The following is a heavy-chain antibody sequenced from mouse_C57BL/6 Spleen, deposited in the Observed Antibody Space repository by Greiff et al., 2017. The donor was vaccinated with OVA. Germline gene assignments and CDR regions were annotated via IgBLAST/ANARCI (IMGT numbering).Heavy chain of an antibody. J-gene: IGHJ3*01. CDR2: IDPDTGGT. CDR1: GYTFTDYE. CDR3: TREVYYDYGSWCAY. V-gene: IGHV1-15*01. Sequence: VQLQQSGAELVRPGASVTLSCKASGYTFTDYEMHWVKQTPVHGLEWIGAIDPDTGGTAYNQKFKGKAILTADKSSSTAYMELRSLTSEDSAVYYCTREVYYDYGSWCAYWGQGTLVTVSA. D-gene: IGHD2-4*01.